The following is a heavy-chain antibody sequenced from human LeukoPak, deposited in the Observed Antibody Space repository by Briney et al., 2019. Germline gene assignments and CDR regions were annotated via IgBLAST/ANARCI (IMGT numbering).Heavy chain of an antibody. D-gene: IGHD4/OR15-4a*01. CDR1: GSSISSGDYY. CDR2: VYYSGST. V-gene: IGHV4-30-4*01. CDR3: ARELTYADY. J-gene: IGHJ4*02. Sequence: NPSETLSLTCTVSGSSISSGDYYWSWIRQPPGKGLEWIGYVYYSGSTYYNPSLKSRVTMSVDTSKNQFSLKLSSVTAADTAVYYCARELTYADYWGQGTLVTVSS.